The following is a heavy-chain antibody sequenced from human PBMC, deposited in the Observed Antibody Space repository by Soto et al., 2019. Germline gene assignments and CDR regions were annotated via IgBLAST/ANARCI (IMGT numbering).Heavy chain of an antibody. V-gene: IGHV1-18*01. CDR3: ARDGGSGWYFY. Sequence: ASVKVSCAACGYRFTSYGISWVRQAPGQGLEWMGWISTYNGNTNYAQKLQGRVTMTTDTSTSTAYMELRSLRSDDTAVYYCARDGGSGWYFYWGQGTLVTVSS. CDR1: GYRFTSYG. J-gene: IGHJ4*02. D-gene: IGHD6-19*01. CDR2: ISTYNGNT.